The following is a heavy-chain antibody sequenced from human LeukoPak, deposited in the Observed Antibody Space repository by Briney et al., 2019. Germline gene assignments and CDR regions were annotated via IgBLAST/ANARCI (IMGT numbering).Heavy chain of an antibody. V-gene: IGHV4-31*03. D-gene: IGHD5-18*01. CDR1: GGSISSGGYY. J-gene: IGHJ4*02. Sequence: SQTLSLTCSVSGGSISSGGYYWSWMRQHPGKGLEWIGYIYYSGSTYYNPSLRSRVTISVDTSKNQFSLKLSSVTAADTAVYYCAARGYSYGYGSPFDYWGQGTLVTVSS. CDR3: AARGYSYGYGSPFDY. CDR2: IYYSGST.